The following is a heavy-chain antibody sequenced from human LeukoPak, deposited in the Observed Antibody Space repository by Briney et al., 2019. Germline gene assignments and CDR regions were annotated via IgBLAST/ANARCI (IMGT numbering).Heavy chain of an antibody. CDR1: GGSFSGYY. V-gene: IGHV4-34*01. CDR3: ARGQSSWYWRYYGMDV. D-gene: IGHD6-13*01. CDR2: INHSGST. J-gene: IGHJ6*02. Sequence: SETLSLTCAVYGGSFSGYYWSWIRQPPGKGLEWIGEINHSGSTSYNPSLKSRVTISVDTSKNQFSLKLSSVTAADTAVYYCARGQSSWYWRYYGMDVWGQGTTVTVSS.